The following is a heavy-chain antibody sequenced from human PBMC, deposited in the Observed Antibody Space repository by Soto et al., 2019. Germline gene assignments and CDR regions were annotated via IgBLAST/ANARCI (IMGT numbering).Heavy chain of an antibody. CDR2: IYSGDSET. V-gene: IGHV5-51*01. Sequence: GESLKISCKASGYDFARTWIGWVRQLPGKGLDWLGIIYSGDSETRYSPSFRGQVTFSVDMSISTAYLQWSSLKTSHIAIYYCARLVGAYDSYFDHWGQGTRVTVSS. D-gene: IGHD5-12*01. CDR1: GYDFARTW. J-gene: IGHJ4*02. CDR3: ARLVGAYDSYFDH.